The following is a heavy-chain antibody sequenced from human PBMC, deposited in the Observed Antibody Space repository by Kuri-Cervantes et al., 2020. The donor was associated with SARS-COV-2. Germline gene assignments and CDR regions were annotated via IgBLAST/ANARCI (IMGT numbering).Heavy chain of an antibody. J-gene: IGHJ1*01. Sequence: ASVKVSCKASGYTFTSYGISWVRQAPGQGLEWMGWISAYNGNTNYAQKLQGRVTMTTDTSTSTAYMELRSLRSDDTAVYYCAQTLDYDFWSGYSTGYFQHWGRGTLVTVSS. CDR2: ISAYNGNT. CDR1: GYTFTSYG. V-gene: IGHV1-18*01. D-gene: IGHD3-3*01. CDR3: AQTLDYDFWSGYSTGYFQH.